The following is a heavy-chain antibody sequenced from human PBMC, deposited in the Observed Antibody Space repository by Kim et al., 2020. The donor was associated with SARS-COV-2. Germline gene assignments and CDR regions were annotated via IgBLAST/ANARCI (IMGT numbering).Heavy chain of an antibody. J-gene: IGHJ6*02. V-gene: IGHV3-23*01. CDR1: GFTFSSYA. CDR3: AKDVSSTVTTYGNYYYYYGMDV. D-gene: IGHD4-17*01. Sequence: GGSLRLSCAASGFTFSSYAMSWVRQAPGKGLEWVSAISGSGGSTYYADSVKGRFTISRDNSKNTLYLQMNSLRAEDTAVYYCAKDVSSTVTTYGNYYYYYGMDVWGQGTTVTVSS. CDR2: ISGSGGST.